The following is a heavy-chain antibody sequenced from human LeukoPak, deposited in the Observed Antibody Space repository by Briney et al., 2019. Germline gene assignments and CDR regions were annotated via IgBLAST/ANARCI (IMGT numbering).Heavy chain of an antibody. CDR3: AKDTAMAKTPTAFFY. V-gene: IGHV3-23*01. D-gene: IGHD5-18*01. J-gene: IGHJ4*02. CDR1: GFTFSSYA. CDR2: ISDSGGST. Sequence: GGSLRLSCAASGFTFSSYAMSWVRQAPGKGLEWVSAISDSGGSTYYADSVKGRFTISRDNSKNTLYLQMNSLRAEDTAVYYCAKDTAMAKTPTAFFYWGQGTLVTASS.